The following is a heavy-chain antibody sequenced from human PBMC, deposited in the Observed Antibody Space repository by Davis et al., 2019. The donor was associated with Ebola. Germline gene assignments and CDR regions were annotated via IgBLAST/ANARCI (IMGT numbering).Heavy chain of an antibody. J-gene: IGHJ1*01. CDR1: GFTFSDYY. D-gene: IGHD6-19*01. Sequence: PGGSLRLSCAASGFTFSDYYMSWIRQAPGKGLEWVSYISSSGSSIYYADSVKGRFTISRDNAKNSLYLQMNSLRAEDTAVYYCARPVAGTAEYFQHWGQGTLVTVSS. CDR3: ARPVAGTAEYFQH. V-gene: IGHV3-11*04. CDR2: ISSSGSSI.